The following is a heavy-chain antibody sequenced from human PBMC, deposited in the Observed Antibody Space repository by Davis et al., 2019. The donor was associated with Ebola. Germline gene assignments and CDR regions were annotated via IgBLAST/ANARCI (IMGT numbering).Heavy chain of an antibody. CDR1: GFTFSSYE. CDR3: ASVYSSSWGWFDP. V-gene: IGHV3-48*02. D-gene: IGHD6-13*01. CDR2: ISSSSSTI. J-gene: IGHJ5*02. Sequence: GESLKISCAASGFTFSSYEMNWVRQAPGKGLEWVSYISSSSSTIYYADSVKGRFTISRDNAKNSLYLQMNSLRDEDTAVYYCASVYSSSWGWFDPWGQGTLVTVSS.